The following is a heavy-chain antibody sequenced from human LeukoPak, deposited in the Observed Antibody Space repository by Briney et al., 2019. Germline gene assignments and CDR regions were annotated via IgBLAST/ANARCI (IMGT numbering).Heavy chain of an antibody. J-gene: IGHJ2*01. CDR2: IDYSGST. V-gene: IGHV4-59*01. CDR3: ARDFGGTYFIQWYFDL. D-gene: IGHD1-26*01. Sequence: SETLSLTCTVSGAPISTYYWSWIRQPPGKGLEWIGYIDYSGSTIYNPSLKRRVTISLDTSQDQSSLKLSSVTAADTAVYYCARDFGGTYFIQWYFDLWGRGTLVTVSS. CDR1: GAPISTYY.